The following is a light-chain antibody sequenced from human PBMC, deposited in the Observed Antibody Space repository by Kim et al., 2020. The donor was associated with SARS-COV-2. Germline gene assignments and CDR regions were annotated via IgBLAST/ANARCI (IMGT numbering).Light chain of an antibody. V-gene: IGKV2-28*01. CDR3: MQALQTPLYS. CDR2: LAS. CDR1: QSLLQRNGHDY. J-gene: IGKJ2*01. Sequence: DVVMTQSPLSLSVTPGESASISCRSSQSLLQRNGHDYLDWYVQKPGQSPQLLIFLASNRASGVPARFSGSGSGTDFTLTINRVEAGDVGIYYCMQALQTPLYSFGQGTKLEI.